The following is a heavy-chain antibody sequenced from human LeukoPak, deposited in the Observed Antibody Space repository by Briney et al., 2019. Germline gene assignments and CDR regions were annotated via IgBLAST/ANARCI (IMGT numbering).Heavy chain of an antibody. Sequence: GGSLRLSCAASGFTFDDYGMSWVRQAPGKGLEWVSGINWNGGSTGYADSVKGRFTISRDNAKNSLYLQMNSLRAEDTALYYYARATGAYCGGDCYRPDDAFDIWGQGTMVTVSS. V-gene: IGHV3-20*04. CDR1: GFTFDDYG. J-gene: IGHJ3*02. D-gene: IGHD2-21*02. CDR3: ARATGAYCGGDCYRPDDAFDI. CDR2: INWNGGST.